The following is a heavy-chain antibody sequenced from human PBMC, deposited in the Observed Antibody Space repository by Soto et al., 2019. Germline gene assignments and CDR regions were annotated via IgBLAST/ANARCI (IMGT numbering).Heavy chain of an antibody. CDR2: INPHGGST. CDR1: RDTFTSYY. Sequence: ASVKVSCKAPRDTFTSYYINWVRQAPGQGLERMGVINPHGGSTAYAQKFKGRVTLTRDTSASTVYMEVSSLTSEDTAMYYCARSSGGNFGIIIEGTNWFAPWGQGTLVTVSS. V-gene: IGHV1-46*01. D-gene: IGHD1-26*01. J-gene: IGHJ5*02. CDR3: ARSSGGNFGIIIEGTNWFAP.